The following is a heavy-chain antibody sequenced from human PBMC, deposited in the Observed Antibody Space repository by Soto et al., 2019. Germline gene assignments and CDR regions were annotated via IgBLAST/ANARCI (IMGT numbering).Heavy chain of an antibody. D-gene: IGHD2-2*01. CDR2: INHSGGT. CDR3: ARGQIVVPAGKSDWFDP. J-gene: IGHJ5*02. Sequence: QVQLQQWGAGLLKPSETLSLTCAVYGGSFSGYYWSWLRQPQGKGLVWIGEINHSGGTNYNPSLKSRVTISVYTAKNPLPLKLSSVTAADTAVYYCARGQIVVPAGKSDWFDPWGQGTLVTVSS. V-gene: IGHV4-34*01. CDR1: GGSFSGYY.